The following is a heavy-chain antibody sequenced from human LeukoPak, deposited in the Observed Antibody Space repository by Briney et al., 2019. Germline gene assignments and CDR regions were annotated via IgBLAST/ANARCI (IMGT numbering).Heavy chain of an antibody. CDR3: VMAGYTDGPFDFDY. CDR2: IKQGGSEK. D-gene: IGHD5-18*01. J-gene: IGHJ4*02. Sequence: PGGSLRLSCAASGFMFSSYWMNWVRQAPGKGLEWVANIKQGGSEKYYVDSVKGRFSISRDNAKSSLFLQMNSLRADDTAVYYCVMAGYTDGPFDFDYWGQGTLVTVSS. V-gene: IGHV3-7*01. CDR1: GFMFSSYW.